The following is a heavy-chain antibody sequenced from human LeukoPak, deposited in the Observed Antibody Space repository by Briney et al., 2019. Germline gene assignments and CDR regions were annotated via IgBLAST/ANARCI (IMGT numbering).Heavy chain of an antibody. D-gene: IGHD3-22*01. V-gene: IGHV1-24*01. J-gene: IGHJ4*02. CDR3: ATDYYDSRVPTGD. Sequence: ASVKVSCTVSGYTLTELSMHWVRQAPGKGLELMGGFDPEDGETIYAKQFQGRVTMTEDTSTDTAYMELSSLRSEDTAVYYCATDYYDSRVPTGDWGQGTLVTVSS. CDR2: FDPEDGET. CDR1: GYTLTELS.